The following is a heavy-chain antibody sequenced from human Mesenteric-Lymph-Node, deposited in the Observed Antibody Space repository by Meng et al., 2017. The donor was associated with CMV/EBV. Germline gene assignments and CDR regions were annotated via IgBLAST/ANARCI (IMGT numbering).Heavy chain of an antibody. Sequence: LTGAVYGGSFSGYYWSWIRQPPGKGLEWIGEINHSGSTNYNPSLKSRVTISVDTSKNQFSLKLSSMTAADTAVYYCARGVFVAARFDPWGQGTLVTVSS. D-gene: IGHD6-6*01. J-gene: IGHJ5*02. CDR2: INHSGST. CDR1: GGSFSGYY. V-gene: IGHV4-34*01. CDR3: ARGVFVAARFDP.